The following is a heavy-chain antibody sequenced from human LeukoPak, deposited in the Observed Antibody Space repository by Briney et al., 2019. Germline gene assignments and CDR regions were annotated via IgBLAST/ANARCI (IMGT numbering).Heavy chain of an antibody. CDR1: GYTFTGYY. J-gene: IGHJ4*02. CDR2: INPSGGTT. D-gene: IGHD6-13*01. V-gene: IGHV1-46*01. CDR3: ARDSQTSWSSSWLWFLDS. Sequence: ASVKVSCKASGYTFTGYYMHWVRQAPGQGLEWMGIINPSGGTTSYAQKFQGRVTMTRDMSTSTGYMELSSLRVEDTAVYYCARDSQTSWSSSWLWFLDSWGQGTPVTVSS.